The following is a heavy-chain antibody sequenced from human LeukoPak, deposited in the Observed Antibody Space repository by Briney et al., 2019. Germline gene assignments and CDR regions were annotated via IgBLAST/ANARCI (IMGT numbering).Heavy chain of an antibody. CDR3: AKAAGGSGWYPPFDY. J-gene: IGHJ4*02. CDR2: ISYDGSNK. CDR1: GFTFSSYG. Sequence: GGSLRLSRAASGFTFSSYGMHWVRQAPGKGLEWVAVISYDGSNKYYADSVKGRFTISRDNSKNTLYLQMNSLRAEDTAVYYCAKAAGGSGWYPPFDYWGQGTLVTVSS. V-gene: IGHV3-30*18. D-gene: IGHD6-19*01.